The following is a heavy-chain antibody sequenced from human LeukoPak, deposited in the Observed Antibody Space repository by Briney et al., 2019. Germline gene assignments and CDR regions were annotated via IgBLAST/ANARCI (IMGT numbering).Heavy chain of an antibody. CDR3: ARGGYYYDSSGYYSLDY. Sequence: TLSLTCTVSGGSISSGSYYWSWIRQPAGKGLEWIGRIYTSGSTNYNPSLKSRVTMSVDTSKNQFSLKLSSVTAADTAVYYCARGGYYYDSSGYYSLDYWGQGTLVTVSS. CDR1: GGSISSGSYY. J-gene: IGHJ4*02. V-gene: IGHV4-61*02. CDR2: IYTSGST. D-gene: IGHD3-22*01.